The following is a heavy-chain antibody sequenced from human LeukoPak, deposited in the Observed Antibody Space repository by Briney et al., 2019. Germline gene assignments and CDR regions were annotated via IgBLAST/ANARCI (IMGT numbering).Heavy chain of an antibody. J-gene: IGHJ6*02. CDR2: IGTAGDT. V-gene: IGHV3-13*04. CDR1: GFTFSSYD. D-gene: IGHD3-10*01. CDR3: ARDLRGYGSGRDYYYGMDF. Sequence: PGGSLRLSCAASGFTFSSYDMHWVRQATGKGLEWVSAIGTAGDTYYPGSVKGRFTISRENAKNPLYLQMNSLRAGDTAVYYCARDLRGYGSGRDYYYGMDFWGQGTTVTVSS.